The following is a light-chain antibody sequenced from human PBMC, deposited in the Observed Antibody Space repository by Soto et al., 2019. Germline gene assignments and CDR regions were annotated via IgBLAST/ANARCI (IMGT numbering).Light chain of an antibody. CDR3: QQGYSSPPT. CDR1: QSISNH. V-gene: IGKV1-39*01. Sequence: DIQITQSPSSLSASVEDRVIITCRASQSISNHLNWYQQKPGKAPKLLIFAASSLQSGVPSRFSGSRSGPEFTLTISSLQPEDFETYYCQQGYSSPPTFGQGTKVDIK. J-gene: IGKJ1*01. CDR2: AAS.